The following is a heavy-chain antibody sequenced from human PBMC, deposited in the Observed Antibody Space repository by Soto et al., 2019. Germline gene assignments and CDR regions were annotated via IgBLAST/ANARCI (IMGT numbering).Heavy chain of an antibody. CDR2: ISSSSSYI. CDR3: ARDTVQLWLQDYYYYGMDV. J-gene: IGHJ6*02. CDR1: GFTFSSYS. Sequence: EVQLVESGGGLVKPGGSLRLSCAASGFTFSSYSMNWVRQAPGKGLEWVSSISSSSSYIYYADSVKGRFTISRDNAKNSLYLQMNSLRAEDTAVYYCARDTVQLWLQDYYYYGMDVWGQGTTVTVSS. V-gene: IGHV3-21*01. D-gene: IGHD5-18*01.